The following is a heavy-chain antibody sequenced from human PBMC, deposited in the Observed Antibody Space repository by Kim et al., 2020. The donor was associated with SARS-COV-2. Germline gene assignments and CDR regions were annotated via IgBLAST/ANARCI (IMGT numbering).Heavy chain of an antibody. Sequence: GGSLRLSCAASGFTVSSNYMSWVRQAPGKGLEWVSVIYSGGSTYYADSVKGRFTISRDNSKNTLYLQMNSLRAEDTAVYYCASPYYYDSSGYGVGAFDIWGQGTMVTVSS. CDR3: ASPYYYDSSGYGVGAFDI. V-gene: IGHV3-53*01. CDR1: GFTVSSNY. J-gene: IGHJ3*02. CDR2: IYSGGST. D-gene: IGHD3-22*01.